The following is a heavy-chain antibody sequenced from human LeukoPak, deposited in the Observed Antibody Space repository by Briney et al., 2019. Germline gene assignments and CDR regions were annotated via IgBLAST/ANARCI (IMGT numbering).Heavy chain of an antibody. J-gene: IGHJ4*02. CDR3: ARDRRGDSYGPLDS. CDR1: GFSFSSYS. CDR2: ISSSGSVI. V-gene: IGHV3-48*01. D-gene: IGHD5-18*01. Sequence: QPGGSLRLSCAASGFSFSSYSMNWVRQAPGKGLEWVAYISSSGSVIYYPDSVKGRFTISRDNAKNSLYLQMTSLTAEDTALYYCARDRRGDSYGPLDSWGQGTLVTVSS.